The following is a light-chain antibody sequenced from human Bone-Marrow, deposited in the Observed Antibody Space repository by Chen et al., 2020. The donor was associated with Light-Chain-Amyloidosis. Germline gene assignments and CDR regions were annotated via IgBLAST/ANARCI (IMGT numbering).Light chain of an antibody. CDR1: SPNIGINY. CDR2: RNK. CDR3: AAWDGSLSGYV. J-gene: IGLJ1*01. V-gene: IGLV1-47*01. Sequence: QSVLTQPHSASVPPGQMVTLFCSGASPNIGINYVYWYQHVPGAAPNLLIHRNKERPSGVPDRFSASKSGTSACLAISGLRSEDEADYYCAAWDGSLSGYVFGTGTKVIVL.